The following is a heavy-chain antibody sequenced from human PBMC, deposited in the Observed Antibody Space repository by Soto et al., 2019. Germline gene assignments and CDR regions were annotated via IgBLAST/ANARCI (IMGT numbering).Heavy chain of an antibody. J-gene: IGHJ6*02. CDR1: GYSCTSYW. CDR2: IYPGDSDT. Sequence: GESLKISCKGSGYSCTSYWIGWVRQMPGKGLEWMGIIYPGDSDTRYSPSFQGQVTISADKSISTAYLQWSSLKASDTAMYYCARPLSVGTDYYGMDVWGQGTTVTV. V-gene: IGHV5-51*01. CDR3: ARPLSVGTDYYGMDV. D-gene: IGHD1-26*01.